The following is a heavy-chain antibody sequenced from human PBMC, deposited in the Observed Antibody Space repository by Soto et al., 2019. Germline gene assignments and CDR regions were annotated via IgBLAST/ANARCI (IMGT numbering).Heavy chain of an antibody. D-gene: IGHD3-16*02. CDR2: INPSGGST. V-gene: IGHV1-46*01. Sequence: PSVKVSCKASGYTFTSYYMHWVRQAPGQGLEWMGIINPSGGSTSYAQKFQGRVTMTRDTSTSTVYMELSSLRSEDTAVYYCARDIVWGSYRNNWFDPWGQGTLVTVS. J-gene: IGHJ5*02. CDR1: GYTFTSYY. CDR3: ARDIVWGSYRNNWFDP.